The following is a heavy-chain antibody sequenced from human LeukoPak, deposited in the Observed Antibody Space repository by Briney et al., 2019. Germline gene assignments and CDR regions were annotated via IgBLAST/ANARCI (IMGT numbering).Heavy chain of an antibody. CDR1: EFTFSTYA. CDR3: ARDRAGYYDSSGPLDY. J-gene: IGHJ4*02. D-gene: IGHD3-22*01. CDR2: ISYDGSNK. Sequence: GGSLRLSCAASEFTFSTYAMHWVRQAPGKGLEWVAVISYDGSNKYYADPVKGRFTISRDNSKSTLYLQMNNLRADDTAVYSCARDRAGYYDSSGPLDYWGQGTLVTVSS. V-gene: IGHV3-30-3*01.